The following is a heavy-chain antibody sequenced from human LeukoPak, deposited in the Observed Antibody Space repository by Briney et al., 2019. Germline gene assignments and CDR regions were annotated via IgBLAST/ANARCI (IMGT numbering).Heavy chain of an antibody. V-gene: IGHV1-2*02. Sequence: ASVKVSCKASGYTFTGYYLHWVRQAPGQGPEWMGWINPNTGDTYYVQTFQGRVTMTRDTSTTTAYMELSRLRTDDTAAFFCTVWFGELLGNYNYMDVWGKGTTVTVSS. CDR2: INPNTGDT. CDR1: GYTFTGYY. J-gene: IGHJ6*03. CDR3: TVWFGELLGNYNYMDV. D-gene: IGHD3-10*01.